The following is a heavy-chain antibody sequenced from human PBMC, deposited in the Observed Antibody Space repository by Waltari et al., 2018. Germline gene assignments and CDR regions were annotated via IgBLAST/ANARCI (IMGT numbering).Heavy chain of an antibody. V-gene: IGHV1-2*06. CDR1: GYSFPGSY. CDR3: ARVDHRATNYYYGFDH. J-gene: IGHJ4*02. CDR2: IRPTTYSK. D-gene: IGHD3-22*01. Sequence: QVQLVQSGAEVKKPGASVKVSCEASGYSFPGSYIHWVRQATGQGLEWMGRIRPTTYSKDYAEKLQGRSTLTTDTAIKPAYMELTGLTSDDTAIFVCARVDHRATNYYYGFDHWGQGTLVTVSS.